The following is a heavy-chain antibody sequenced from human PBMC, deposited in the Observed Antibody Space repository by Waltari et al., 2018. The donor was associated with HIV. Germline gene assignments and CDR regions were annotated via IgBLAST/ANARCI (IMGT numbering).Heavy chain of an antibody. J-gene: IGHJ6*02. Sequence: EVQLVESGGGLVQPGGSLRLSCAASGFSVSDNYMSWVRLAPGKGLQCVSVLNNEGRTQYRDSVKGRLTIFRDNSKNALYLQMNSLRVDDTAVYYCARMKRSYGSGQARYFYFGMDVWGQGTTVIVSS. CDR2: LNNEGRT. CDR1: GFSVSDNY. D-gene: IGHD3-10*01. V-gene: IGHV3-53*01. CDR3: ARMKRSYGSGQARYFYFGMDV.